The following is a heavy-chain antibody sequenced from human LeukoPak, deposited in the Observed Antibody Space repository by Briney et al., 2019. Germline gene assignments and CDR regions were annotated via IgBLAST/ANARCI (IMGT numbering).Heavy chain of an antibody. D-gene: IGHD2-15*01. J-gene: IGHJ4*02. V-gene: IGHV3-23*01. Sequence: SGGSLRLSCAASGLSHRTYSLIWVRQAPGKGLEGVSAINGSGDNTYYADSVKGRFTTSRDNSKNTLYLQINSLRAEDTAVYYCAKDQGWTFDYWGQGTLVTVSS. CDR2: INGSGDNT. CDR3: AKDQGWTFDY. CDR1: GLSHRTYS.